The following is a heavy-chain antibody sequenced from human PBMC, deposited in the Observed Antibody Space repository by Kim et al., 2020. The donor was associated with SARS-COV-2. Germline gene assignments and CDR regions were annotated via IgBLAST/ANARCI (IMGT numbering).Heavy chain of an antibody. V-gene: IGHV3-30*07. CDR3: AREKGDYYDSSGYAQH. J-gene: IGHJ4*02. D-gene: IGHD3-22*01. Sequence: SVKGRFTIYRDNSENTLYLQMNSLRAEDTAVYYCAREKGDYYDSSGYAQHWGQGTLVTVSS.